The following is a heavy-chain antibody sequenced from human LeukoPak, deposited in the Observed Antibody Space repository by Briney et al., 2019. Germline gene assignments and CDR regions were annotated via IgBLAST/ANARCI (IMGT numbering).Heavy chain of an antibody. J-gene: IGHJ4*02. CDR2: IGYDGSNK. CDR1: GFTFSSYG. D-gene: IGHD1-26*01. Sequence: GGSLRLSCAASGFTFSSYGMHWVRQAPGKGLEWVAIIGYDGSNKYYADSLKGRFTISRDNSKNTLYLQMNSLRAEDTAVYYCARGPKSYGIEYYFDYWGQGTLVTVSS. V-gene: IGHV3-33*01. CDR3: ARGPKSYGIEYYFDY.